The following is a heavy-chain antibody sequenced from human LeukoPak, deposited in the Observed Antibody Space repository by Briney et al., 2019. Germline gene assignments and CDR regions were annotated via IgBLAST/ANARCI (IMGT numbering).Heavy chain of an antibody. J-gene: IGHJ4*02. Sequence: EASVRVSCKASGYPFSAHFLNWVRQAPGQGLEWMGIINPSGGSTSYAQKFQGRVTMTRDTSTSTVYMELSSLRSEDTAVYYCARVGHIRQWLVPHADYWGQGTLVTVSS. CDR3: ARVGHIRQWLVPHADY. D-gene: IGHD6-19*01. CDR2: INPSGGST. V-gene: IGHV1-46*01. CDR1: GYPFSAHF.